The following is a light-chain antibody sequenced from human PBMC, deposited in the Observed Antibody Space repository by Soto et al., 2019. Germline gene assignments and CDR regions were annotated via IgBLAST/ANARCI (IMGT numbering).Light chain of an antibody. CDR2: DAS. CDR1: QSLDKW. CDR3: QQYTRYPYT. J-gene: IGKJ2*01. Sequence: DIQMTQSPSTLSASVGDRVSISCRASQSLDKWLAWYQQKPGEAPKLLVSDASNLESGVSSRFTGSGSGTEITLTISSLQPDDFATYYCQQYTRYPYTFGQGTKLEIK. V-gene: IGKV1-5*01.